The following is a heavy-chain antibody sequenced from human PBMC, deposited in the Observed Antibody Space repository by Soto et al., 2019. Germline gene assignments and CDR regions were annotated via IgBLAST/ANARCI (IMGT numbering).Heavy chain of an antibody. CDR3: ARTTVTILYFDY. D-gene: IGHD4-17*01. Sequence: SETLSLTCTVSGGSISSGGYYWSWIRQHPGKGLEWIGYIYYSGSTYYNPSLKSRVTISVDTSKNQFSLKLSSVTAADTAVYYCARTTVTILYFDYWGQGTLVTVSS. CDR1: GGSISSGGYY. CDR2: IYYSGST. V-gene: IGHV4-31*03. J-gene: IGHJ4*02.